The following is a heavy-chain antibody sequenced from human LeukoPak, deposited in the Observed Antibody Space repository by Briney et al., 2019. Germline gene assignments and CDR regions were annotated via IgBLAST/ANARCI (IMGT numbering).Heavy chain of an antibody. CDR1: GYTFSGSY. V-gene: IGHV1-2*02. J-gene: IGHJ6*02. CDR3: VRGFYGMDV. CDR2: INPNSGDT. Sequence: GASVKVSCEASGYTFSGSYIYWARQAPGQRLEWMGWINPNSGDTHYAQNFQGRVTMTRDTSITTAYMELSSLRSDDTGVYYCVRGFYGMDVWGQGTTVTVSS.